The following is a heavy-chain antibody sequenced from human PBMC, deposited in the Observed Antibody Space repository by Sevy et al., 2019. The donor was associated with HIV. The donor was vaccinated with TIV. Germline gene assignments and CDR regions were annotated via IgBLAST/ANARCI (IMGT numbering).Heavy chain of an antibody. CDR3: AHRSDNYDILTGYFPNWFDP. CDR1: GFSLTTSGVG. CDR2: ICWDDDK. V-gene: IGHV2-5*02. D-gene: IGHD3-9*01. J-gene: IGHJ5*02. Sequence: SGPTLVNPTQTLTLTCTFSGFSLTTSGVGVGWIRQPPGKALEWLALICWDDDKRYSPSLKSRLTITKDTSKNQVVLXMTNMDPVDTATYYCAHRSDNYDILTGYFPNWFDPWGQGTLVTVSS.